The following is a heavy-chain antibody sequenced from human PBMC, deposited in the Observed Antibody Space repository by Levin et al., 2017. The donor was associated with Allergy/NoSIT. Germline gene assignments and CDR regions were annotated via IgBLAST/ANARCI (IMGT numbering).Heavy chain of an antibody. Sequence: SLKISCAASGFTFDDYAMHWVRQAPGKGLEWVSGISWNSGSIGYADSVKGRFTISRDNAKNSLYLQMNSLRAEDTALYYCAKAHGYSSSWYWFDPWGQGTLVTVSS. CDR2: ISWNSGSI. CDR3: AKAHGYSSSWYWFDP. D-gene: IGHD6-13*01. CDR1: GFTFDDYA. J-gene: IGHJ5*02. V-gene: IGHV3-9*01.